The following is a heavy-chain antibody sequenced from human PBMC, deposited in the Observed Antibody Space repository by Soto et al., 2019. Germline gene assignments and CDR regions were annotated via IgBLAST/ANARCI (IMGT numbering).Heavy chain of an antibody. J-gene: IGHJ6*02. Sequence: ASVKVSCKASGYTFTNYAIHWVRQAPGQSLEWMGWINVGNGDTKYSHKFQGRVTFTRDTSASTAYMELSSLRSEDTAVYYCAGRIATAYFGMDVWGQGTTVTVSS. D-gene: IGHD6-13*01. CDR2: INVGNGDT. CDR3: AGRIATAYFGMDV. V-gene: IGHV1-3*01. CDR1: GYTFTNYA.